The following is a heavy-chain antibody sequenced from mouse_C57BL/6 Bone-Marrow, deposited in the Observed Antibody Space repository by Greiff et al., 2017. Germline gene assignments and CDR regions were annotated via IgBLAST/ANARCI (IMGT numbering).Heavy chain of an antibody. Sequence: EVQLQQSGPELVKPGDSVKISCKASGYSFTGYFMNWVMQSHGKSLEWIGRINPYNGDTFYNQKFKGKATLTVDNSSSTAHLELRSLTSEDSAVYYCAKEDYDDDWFAYWGQGTLVTVSA. CDR1: GYSFTGYF. V-gene: IGHV1-20*01. D-gene: IGHD2-4*01. CDR3: AKEDYDDDWFAY. J-gene: IGHJ3*01. CDR2: INPYNGDT.